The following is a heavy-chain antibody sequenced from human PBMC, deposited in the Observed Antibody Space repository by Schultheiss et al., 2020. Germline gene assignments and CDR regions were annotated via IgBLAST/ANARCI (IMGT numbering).Heavy chain of an antibody. Sequence: SETLSLTCTVSGGSVSSGSDYWSWIRQPPGKGLEWIGFIYYSGSTYYNPSLKSRVTISVDTSKNQFSLKLSSVTAADTAVYYCAREIIVGGRALDYWGQGTLVTVSS. J-gene: IGHJ4*02. CDR3: AREIIVGGRALDY. D-gene: IGHD1-26*01. CDR2: IYYSGST. V-gene: IGHV4-61*01. CDR1: GGSVSSGSDY.